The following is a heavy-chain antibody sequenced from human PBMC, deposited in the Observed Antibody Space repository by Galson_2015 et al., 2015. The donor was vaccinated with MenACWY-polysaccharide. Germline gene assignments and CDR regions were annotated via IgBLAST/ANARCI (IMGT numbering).Heavy chain of an antibody. D-gene: IGHD2-15*01. CDR3: AKGYSYSKSPVDH. Sequence: PLRLSCAASGFTFDDYAMHWVRHAPGKGLEWVSGISWNSDIIGYADSVKGRFTISRDSAKNSLYLQMNSLRPEDTALYYCAKGYSYSKSPVDHWGQGTLVTVSS. CDR1: GFTFDDYA. V-gene: IGHV3-9*01. CDR2: ISWNSDII. J-gene: IGHJ4*02.